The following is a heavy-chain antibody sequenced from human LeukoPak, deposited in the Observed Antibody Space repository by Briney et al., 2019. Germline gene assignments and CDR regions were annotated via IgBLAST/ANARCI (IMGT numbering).Heavy chain of an antibody. J-gene: IGHJ2*01. V-gene: IGHV3-23*05. Sequence: SGGSLRLSRAASGFTFSTYAMSWVRQAPGKGLEWVSGVVNSGSNTYYVDSVKGRFTISRDNSKNMLWLQMNSLRAEDTAVYYCAAAMTEYWYLDLWGRGTLVTVSS. CDR1: GFTFSTYA. D-gene: IGHD2-21*02. CDR3: AAAMTEYWYLDL. CDR2: VVNSGSNT.